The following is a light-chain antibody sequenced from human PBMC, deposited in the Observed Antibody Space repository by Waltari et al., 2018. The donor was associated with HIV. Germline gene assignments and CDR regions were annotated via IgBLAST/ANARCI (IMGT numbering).Light chain of an antibody. J-gene: IGKJ4*01. CDR2: GAS. CDR1: QDISNY. CDR3: QQYDNFPP. Sequence: DIQLTQSPTSLSASVGDRVTITCQASQDISNYLSWYQQKPGKAPKLLIYGASNLEAGLPSRFSGSGAGANFTFTSSSLLPEDIATYYCQQYDNFPPFGGGTKVEIK. V-gene: IGKV1-33*01.